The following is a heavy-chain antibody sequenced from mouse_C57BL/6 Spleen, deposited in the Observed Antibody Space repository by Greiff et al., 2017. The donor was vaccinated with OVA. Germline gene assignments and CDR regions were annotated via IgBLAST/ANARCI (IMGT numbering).Heavy chain of an antibody. D-gene: IGHD2-4*01. J-gene: IGHJ3*01. CDR2: ILPGSGST. CDR3: SRSRNYEGAWFAY. V-gene: IGHV1-9*01. CDR1: GYTFTGYW. Sequence: QVQLKESGAELMKPGASVKLSCKATGYTFTGYWIEWVKQRPGHGLEWIGEILPGSGSTNYNEKFKGKATFTADTSSNTAYMQLSSLTTEDSAVFYCSRSRNYEGAWFAYWGQGTLVTVSA.